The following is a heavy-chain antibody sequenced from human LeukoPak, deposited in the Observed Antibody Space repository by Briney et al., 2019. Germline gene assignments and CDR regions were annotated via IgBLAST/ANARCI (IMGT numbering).Heavy chain of an antibody. CDR2: IGSSGTTR. Sequence: GGSLRLSCAVSGFPFSIYEMNWVRQAPGKGLEWVSNIGSSGTTRYYADSVKGRFSISRDNAKNSPYLQMNSLRVEDTGVYYCALLAVASDFDYWGQGALVTVSS. D-gene: IGHD6-19*01. CDR1: GFPFSIYE. V-gene: IGHV3-48*03. CDR3: ALLAVASDFDY. J-gene: IGHJ4*02.